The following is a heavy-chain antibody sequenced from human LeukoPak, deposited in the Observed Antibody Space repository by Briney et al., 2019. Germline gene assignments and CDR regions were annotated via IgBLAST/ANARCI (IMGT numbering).Heavy chain of an antibody. CDR3: ARVKYYDILTGYYPSVADVSNWFDP. V-gene: IGHV1-18*01. D-gene: IGHD3-9*01. J-gene: IGHJ5*02. CDR1: GYTFTSYG. Sequence: ASVKVSCKASGYTFTSYGISWVRQAPGQGLEWMGWISAYNGNTNYAQKLQGRVTMTTDTSTSTAYMELRSLRSDDTAVYYCARVKYYDILTGYYPSVADVSNWFDPWGQGTLVTVSS. CDR2: ISAYNGNT.